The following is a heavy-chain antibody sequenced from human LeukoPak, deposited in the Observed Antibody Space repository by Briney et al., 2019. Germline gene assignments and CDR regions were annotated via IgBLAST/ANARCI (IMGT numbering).Heavy chain of an antibody. Sequence: SETLSLTCAVYGGSFSDYYWTWIRQPPGKGLEWIGEINHSGHTNYNPSLKSRVTISVDTSKNQFSLNLTSVTAADTAVYFCARHRDYYDTWGHGTLVTVSS. CDR2: INHSGHT. D-gene: IGHD3-22*01. CDR3: ARHRDYYDT. CDR1: GGSFSDYY. J-gene: IGHJ4*01. V-gene: IGHV4-34*01.